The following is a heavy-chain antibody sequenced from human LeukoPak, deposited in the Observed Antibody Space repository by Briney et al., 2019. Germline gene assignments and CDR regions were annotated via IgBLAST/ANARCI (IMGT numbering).Heavy chain of an antibody. J-gene: IGHJ4*02. CDR3: AKESGGYSYGYWLYYFDY. Sequence: GGSLRHSFATPGFTFSSYAMGWVRQAPGKGLEWVSAISGSGGSTNYADSVKGWFTIFRDNSKNTLYLQMNSLRAEDTAVYYCAKESGGYSYGYWLYYFDYWGQGTLVTVSS. CDR2: ISGSGGST. D-gene: IGHD5-18*01. V-gene: IGHV3-23*01. CDR1: GFTFSSYA.